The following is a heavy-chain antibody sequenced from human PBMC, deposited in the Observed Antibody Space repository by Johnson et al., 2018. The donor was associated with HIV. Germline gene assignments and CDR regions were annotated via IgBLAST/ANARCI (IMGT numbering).Heavy chain of an antibody. Sequence: VQLVESGGGLVQPGRSLRLSCAASGFTFDDYAMHWVRQAPGKGLEWVSGISWNSGSIGYADSVKGRFTISRDNAKNSLYLQMNSLRSEDTALYYCAKDILSPRIAGAGAFDIWGQGTMVTVSS. CDR1: GFTFDDYA. J-gene: IGHJ3*02. V-gene: IGHV3-9*01. CDR3: AKDILSPRIAGAGAFDI. CDR2: ISWNSGSI. D-gene: IGHD6-13*01.